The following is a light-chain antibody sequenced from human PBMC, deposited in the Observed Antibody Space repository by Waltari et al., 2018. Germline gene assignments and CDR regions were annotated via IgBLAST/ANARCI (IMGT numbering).Light chain of an antibody. J-gene: IGLJ1*01. V-gene: IGLV3-21*02. Sequence: SYALTQPPSVSVAPGQTAKIPCGGHNIGSHSVPCHQQKPAQAPVLVVYDDADRPSGIPERFSGSNSGNTATLTISRVEAGDEADYYCQVWHSSSSDQYVFGIGSKVTVL. CDR3: QVWHSSSSDQYV. CDR1: NIGSHS. CDR2: DDA.